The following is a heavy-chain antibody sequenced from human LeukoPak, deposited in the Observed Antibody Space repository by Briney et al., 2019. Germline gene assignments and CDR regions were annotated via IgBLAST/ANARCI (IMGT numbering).Heavy chain of an antibody. D-gene: IGHD2-2*01. Sequence: GGSLRLSCVASGFTFTDYVMNWVRQAPGKGLEWVSAISGSGGSTYYADSVKGRFTISRDNSKNTLYLQMNSLKTEDTAVYYCTTDFAPGAIVVSLPFDYWGQGTLVTVSS. CDR3: TTDFAPGAIVVSLPFDY. V-gene: IGHV3-23*01. CDR1: GFTFTDYV. CDR2: ISGSGGST. J-gene: IGHJ4*02.